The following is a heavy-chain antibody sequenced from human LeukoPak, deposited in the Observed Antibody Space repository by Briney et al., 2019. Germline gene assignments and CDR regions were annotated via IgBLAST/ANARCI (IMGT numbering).Heavy chain of an antibody. CDR3: AKDVYYDFWSGYYKGLDY. V-gene: IGHV3-23*01. D-gene: IGHD3-3*01. Sequence: GGSLRLSCAASGFTFSSYAMSWVRQAPGKGLEWVSAISGSGGSTYYADSVKGRFTISRDNSKNTLYLQMNSMRAEDTAVYYCAKDVYYDFWSGYYKGLDYWGQGTLVTVSS. CDR2: ISGSGGST. CDR1: GFTFSSYA. J-gene: IGHJ4*02.